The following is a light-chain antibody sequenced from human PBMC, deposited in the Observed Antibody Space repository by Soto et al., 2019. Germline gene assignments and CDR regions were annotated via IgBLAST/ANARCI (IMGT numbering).Light chain of an antibody. V-gene: IGLV2-14*01. CDR3: SSYTSSSTYVV. Sequence: QSALTQPASVSGSLGQSITISCTGTSSDVGGYNYVSWYQQHPGKAPKLMIYDVSNRPSGVSNRFSGSKSGNTASLTISGLQAEDEAAYCCSSYTSSSTYVVFGGGTKLAVL. CDR1: SSDVGGYNY. CDR2: DVS. J-gene: IGLJ2*01.